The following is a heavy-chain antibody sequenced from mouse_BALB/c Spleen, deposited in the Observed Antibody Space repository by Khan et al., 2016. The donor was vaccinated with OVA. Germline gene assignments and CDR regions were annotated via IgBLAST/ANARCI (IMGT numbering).Heavy chain of an antibody. J-gene: IGHJ4*01. V-gene: IGHV3-2*02. CDR1: GYSITGNYA. D-gene: IGHD1-2*01. Sequence: EVQLQESGPGLVKPSQSLSLTCTVTGYSITGNYAWSWIRQFPGNKLEWMGYISYSGYTNYNPSLKSRISVTRDTSENHVFLQLNSVTTEDTATYYCARQNYYGDALDYWGQGTSVTVSS. CDR3: ARQNYYGDALDY. CDR2: ISYSGYT.